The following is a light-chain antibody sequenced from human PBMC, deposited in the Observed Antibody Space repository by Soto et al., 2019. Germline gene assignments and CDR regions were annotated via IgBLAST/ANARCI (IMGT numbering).Light chain of an antibody. CDR3: QSYDSRLSGSRYSV. J-gene: IGLJ1*01. Sequence: QSVLTQPPSVSGAPGQRVTISCTGSSSNIGAGYDVHWYQQLPGTAPKLLIYGNSNRPSGVPDRFSGSKSGTSASLAITGLQVEDEVDYSCQSYDSRLSGSRYSVCGTGTKVTVL. V-gene: IGLV1-40*01. CDR1: SSNIGAGYD. CDR2: GNS.